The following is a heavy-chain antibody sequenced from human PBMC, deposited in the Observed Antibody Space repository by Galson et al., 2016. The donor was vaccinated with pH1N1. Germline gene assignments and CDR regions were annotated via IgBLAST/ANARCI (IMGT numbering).Heavy chain of an antibody. CDR3: AKVRLEWELGGGWFDP. Sequence: SLRLSCAASGFKASGFTFSNYATSWVRQAPGKGLEWVSTISGGDGSTYYADSVKGRFTISRDNSKNTLYLQMNSLRAEDTAIYYCAKVRLEWELGGGWFDPWGQGTLVTVSS. D-gene: IGHD1-26*01. J-gene: IGHJ5*02. CDR2: ISGGDGST. CDR1: GFTFSNYA. V-gene: IGHV3-23*01.